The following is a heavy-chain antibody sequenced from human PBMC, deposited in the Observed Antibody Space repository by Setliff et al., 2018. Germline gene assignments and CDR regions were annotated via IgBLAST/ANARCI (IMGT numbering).Heavy chain of an antibody. Sequence: PSETLSLTCNVSGASIRNFYWTWIRQPPGKGLEWIGYVHFTGSTYYNPSLKSRVTMSIDKSKNEFSLKMSSVTAADTAVYYCARAPRYFDSTGSYFDGWGQGTLVTVSS. CDR2: VHFTGST. D-gene: IGHD3-22*01. CDR1: GASIRNFY. CDR3: ARAPRYFDSTGSYFDG. V-gene: IGHV4-59*12. J-gene: IGHJ4*02.